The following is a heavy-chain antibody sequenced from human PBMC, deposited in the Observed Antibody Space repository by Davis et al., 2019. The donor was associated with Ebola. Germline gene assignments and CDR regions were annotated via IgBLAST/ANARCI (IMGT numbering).Heavy chain of an antibody. V-gene: IGHV1-8*02. CDR3: ARGPTGVIDY. D-gene: IGHD3-10*01. Sequence: ASVKVSCKASGYTFTNYYMHWVRQATGQGLEWMGWMNPISGYARIVQKFQGRVTMTRDTSIGTAYMELSSLRSEDTAVYYCARGPTGVIDYWGQGSLVTVSS. CDR2: MNPISGYA. CDR1: GYTFTNYY. J-gene: IGHJ4*02.